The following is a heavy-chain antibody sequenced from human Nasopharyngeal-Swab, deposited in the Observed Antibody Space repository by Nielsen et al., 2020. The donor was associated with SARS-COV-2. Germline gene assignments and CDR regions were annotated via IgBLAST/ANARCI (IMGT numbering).Heavy chain of an antibody. D-gene: IGHD6-19*01. J-gene: IGHJ5*02. CDR3: ARGGHGSSGWRNWFDP. V-gene: IGHV3-30*03. Sequence: GGSLRLSCAASGFTFSSYGMHWVRQAPGKGLEWVAVISYDGSNKYYADSVKGRFTISRDNSKNTLYLQMNSLRAEDTAVYYCARGGHGSSGWRNWFDPWGQGTLVTVSS. CDR2: ISYDGSNK. CDR1: GFTFSSYG.